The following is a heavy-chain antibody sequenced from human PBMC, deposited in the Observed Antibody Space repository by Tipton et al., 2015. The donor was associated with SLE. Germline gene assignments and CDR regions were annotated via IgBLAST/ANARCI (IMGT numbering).Heavy chain of an antibody. J-gene: IGHJ6*03. D-gene: IGHD4-17*01. CDR1: GGSISSHY. V-gene: IGHV4-59*11. Sequence: TLSLTCTVSGGSISSHYWSWIRQPPGKGLEWIGYIYYSGSTYYNPSLKSRVTVSVDTSKNQFSLKLSFVTAADTAVYYCARGDYGDYHYYYYMDVWGKGTTVTVSS. CDR2: IYYSGST. CDR3: ARGDYGDYHYYYYMDV.